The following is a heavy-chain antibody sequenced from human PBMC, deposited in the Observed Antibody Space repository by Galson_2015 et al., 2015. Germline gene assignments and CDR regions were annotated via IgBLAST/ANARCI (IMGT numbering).Heavy chain of an antibody. CDR1: GFAFSSYG. CDR3: ARDRRYWYFGL. V-gene: IGHV3-33*01. CDR2: IWYDGSNK. Sequence: SLRLSCAASGFAFSSYGMHWVRQAPGKGLEWVAVIWYDGSNKYYADSVKGRFTISRDNSKNTLYLQMNSLRAEDTAVYYCARDRRYWYFGLWGRGTLVTVSS. J-gene: IGHJ2*01.